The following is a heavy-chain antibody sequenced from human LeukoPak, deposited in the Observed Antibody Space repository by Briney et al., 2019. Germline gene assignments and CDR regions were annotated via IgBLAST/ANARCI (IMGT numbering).Heavy chain of an antibody. CDR2: VYYTGST. J-gene: IGHJ4*02. CDR3: ARHLTISGSYPFDS. CDR1: GGSISNYY. D-gene: IGHD3-10*01. V-gene: IGHV4-59*08. Sequence: ASETLSLTCIVSGGSISNYYWSWIRQPPGKGLDWIGYVYYTGSTNYNPSLKSRVTISVDTSKNQFSLRLSSVTAADTAVYYCARHLTISGSYPFDSWGQGTLVTVSS.